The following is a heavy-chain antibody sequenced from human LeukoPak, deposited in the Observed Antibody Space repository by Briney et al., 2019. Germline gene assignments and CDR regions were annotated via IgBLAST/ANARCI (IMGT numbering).Heavy chain of an antibody. CDR2: MYTSGST. D-gene: IGHD3-10*01. Sequence: SETLSLTCTVSGGSISSGSYYWTWIRQPAGKGLEWIGRMYTSGSTNYNPSLKSRVTISVDTSKNQFSLKLSSVTAADTAVYYCAQGRGLLFGETYWGQGTLVTVSS. V-gene: IGHV4-61*02. CDR1: GGSISSGSYY. J-gene: IGHJ4*02. CDR3: AQGRGLLFGETY.